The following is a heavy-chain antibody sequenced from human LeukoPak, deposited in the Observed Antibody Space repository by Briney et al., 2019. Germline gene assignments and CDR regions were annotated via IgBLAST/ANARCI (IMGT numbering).Heavy chain of an antibody. V-gene: IGHV3-23*01. CDR2: ISGRGTNT. J-gene: IGHJ4*02. Sequence: PGGSLRLSCAASGFTFSDYAMSWVRQAPGKGLEWVSTISGRGTNTYNADSVKGRFTISRDNSKNTLYLQMNSLRAEDTAVFYYAKGTQYTSAWHYFDYWGQGNLVTVSS. D-gene: IGHD6-25*01. CDR3: AKGTQYTSAWHYFDY. CDR1: GFTFSDYA.